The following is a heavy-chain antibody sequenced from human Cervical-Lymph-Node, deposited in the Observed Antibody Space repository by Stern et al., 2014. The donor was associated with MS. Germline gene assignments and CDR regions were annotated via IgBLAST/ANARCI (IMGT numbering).Heavy chain of an antibody. CDR2: SSCGGTFV. CDR3: SREPRLTDY. J-gene: IGHJ4*02. CDR1: GFSFSDHY. D-gene: IGHD2-21*01. Sequence: VQLEESGGGLVKPGGSLRLSCVASGFSFSDHYMSWIRQAPGKGLECISYSSCGGTFVNYADSVKGRFTISRDNAKDSLYLQMDSLRAEDTAVYYCSREPRLTDYWGQGTLVSVSS. V-gene: IGHV3-11*01.